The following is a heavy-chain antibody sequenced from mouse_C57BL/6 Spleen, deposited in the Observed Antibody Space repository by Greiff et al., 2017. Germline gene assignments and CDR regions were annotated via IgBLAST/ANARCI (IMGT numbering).Heavy chain of an antibody. D-gene: IGHD1-1*01. Sequence: QVQLQQPGAELVKPGASVKMSCKASGYTFTSYWITWVKQRPGQGLEWIGDIYPGSGSTNYNEKFKSKATLTVDTSSGPAYTQLSSLTSEDSAVYYCARVGNGSSYFDDWGQGTTLTVSS. CDR1: GYTFTSYW. CDR3: ARVGNGSSYFDD. J-gene: IGHJ2*01. CDR2: IYPGSGST. V-gene: IGHV1-55*01.